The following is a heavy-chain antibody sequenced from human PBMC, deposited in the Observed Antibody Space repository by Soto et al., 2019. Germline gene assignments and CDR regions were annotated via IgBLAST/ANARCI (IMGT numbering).Heavy chain of an antibody. J-gene: IGHJ4*02. D-gene: IGHD1-1*01. V-gene: IGHV3-11*06. CDR3: VRSGDNYNLLDY. CDR1: GFTVSSNY. Sequence: GGSLRLSCAASGFTVSSNYMSWIRQAPGKGLEWIGYSSNSGSFTRYADSVKGRFSISRDNAKNSLYLQINSLRGDDTAIYYCVRSGDNYNLLDYWGQGTPVTVSS. CDR2: SSNSGSFT.